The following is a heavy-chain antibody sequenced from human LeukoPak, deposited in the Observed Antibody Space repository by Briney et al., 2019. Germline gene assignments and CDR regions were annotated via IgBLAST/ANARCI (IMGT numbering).Heavy chain of an antibody. D-gene: IGHD3-10*01. J-gene: IGHJ4*02. CDR3: AKHYPNYYGSGRPIDY. CDR1: GYTFTGYY. V-gene: IGHV1-2*02. CDR2: INPDSGGT. Sequence: GASVKVSCKASGYTFTGYYMHWVRQAPGQGLEWMGWINPDSGGTNYAQKFQGRVTMTRDTSISTAYMELSSLRSEDTAVYYCAKHYPNYYGSGRPIDYWGQGTLVTVSS.